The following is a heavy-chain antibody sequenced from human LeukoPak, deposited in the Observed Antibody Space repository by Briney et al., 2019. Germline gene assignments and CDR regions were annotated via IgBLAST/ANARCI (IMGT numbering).Heavy chain of an antibody. J-gene: IGHJ3*01. CDR2: IYYTGST. CDR1: GGSISSGGYY. D-gene: IGHD5-18*01. V-gene: IGHV4-31*03. Sequence: SQTLSLTCTVSGGSISSGGYYWSWIRQHPGKGLEWIGYIYYTGSTYYNPSLKSRFTISVDTSKNQFSLRLSSVTAADTAVYYCARPAERGYSYGLDFWGPGTMVTVSS. CDR3: ARPAERGYSYGLDF.